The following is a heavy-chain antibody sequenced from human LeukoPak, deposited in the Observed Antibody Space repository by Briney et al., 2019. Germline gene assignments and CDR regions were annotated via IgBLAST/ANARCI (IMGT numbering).Heavy chain of an antibody. J-gene: IGHJ5*02. V-gene: IGHV4-59*12. CDR3: AREDAGSIAATFLTNWFDP. Sequence: SETLSLTCTVSGGSISSYYWSWIRQPPGKGLEWIGYIYYSGSTNYNPSLKSRVTISVDTSKNQFSLKLSSVTAADTAVYYCAREDAGSIAATFLTNWFDPWGQGTLVTVSS. D-gene: IGHD2-15*01. CDR1: GGSISSYY. CDR2: IYYSGST.